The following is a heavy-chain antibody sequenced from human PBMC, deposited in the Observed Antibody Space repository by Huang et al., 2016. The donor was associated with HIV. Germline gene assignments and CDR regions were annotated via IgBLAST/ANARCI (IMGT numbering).Heavy chain of an antibody. J-gene: IGHJ4*02. V-gene: IGHV3-74*01. CDR1: GFTFSSYW. CDR2: INSDGSSS. Sequence: EVQLVESGGGLVQPGGSLRLSCAASGFTFSSYWMHWVRQAPGKGLVGVSRINSDGSSSGSADSVKGRFTISRDNAKNTLYLQMNSLRAEDTAVYYCVRDPRIQSWLNYFDYWGQGTLVSVSS. CDR3: VRDPRIQSWLNYFDY. D-gene: IGHD3-22*01.